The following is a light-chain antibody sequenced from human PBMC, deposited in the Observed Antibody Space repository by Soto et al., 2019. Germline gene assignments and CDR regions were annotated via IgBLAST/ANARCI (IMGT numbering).Light chain of an antibody. CDR2: GAF. CDR1: QSLTSN. CDR3: QQLTIWPPFT. V-gene: IGKV3-11*01. J-gene: IGKJ5*01. Sequence: VGKECPGPRSLSPGERVTLSCRASQSLTSNYLAWYQQKPGQAPRLLIYGAFNRATGIPARFSGSGSGTDFTLTISSLEPEDFAVYYCQQLTIWPPFTFGQGTRLEIK.